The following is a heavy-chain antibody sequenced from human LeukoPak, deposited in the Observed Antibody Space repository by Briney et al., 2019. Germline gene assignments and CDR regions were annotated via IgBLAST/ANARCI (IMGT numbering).Heavy chain of an antibody. J-gene: IGHJ4*02. CDR3: ARGGTRGYSPVDY. CDR1: GFTFSSFW. Sequence: GGSLRLSCAASGFTFSSFWMNWVRQAPGKGMEWVANIKKDGSERNYVDSVKGRSTISRDNAKNSLFLQMNSLRVEDTAVYYCARGGTRGYSPVDYWGQGILLTVSS. D-gene: IGHD5-18*01. CDR2: IKKDGSER. V-gene: IGHV3-7*03.